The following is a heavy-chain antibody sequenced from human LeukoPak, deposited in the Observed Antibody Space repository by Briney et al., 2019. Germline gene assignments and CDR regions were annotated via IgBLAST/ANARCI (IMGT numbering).Heavy chain of an antibody. V-gene: IGHV4-34*01. CDR1: GGSFSGYY. CDR2: INHSGST. D-gene: IGHD3-10*01. J-gene: IGHJ5*02. Sequence: PSETLSLTCAVYGGSFSGYYWSWIRQPPGKGLEWIGEINHSGSTNYNPSLKSRVTISVDTSKNQFSLKLSSVTAADTAVYYRARGRRGSRSYFLNWFDPWGQGTLVTVSS. CDR3: ARGRRGSRSYFLNWFDP.